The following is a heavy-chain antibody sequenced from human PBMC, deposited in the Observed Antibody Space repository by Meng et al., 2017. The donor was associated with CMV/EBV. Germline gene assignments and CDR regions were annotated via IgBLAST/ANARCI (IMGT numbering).Heavy chain of an antibody. CDR1: GFSLSNARMG. D-gene: IGHD6-13*01. J-gene: IGHJ3*02. Sequence: SGPTLVKPTETLTLTCTVPGFSLSNARMGVSWIRQPPGKALEWLAHIFSNDEKSYSTSLKSRLTISKDTSKSQVVLTMTNMDPVDTATYYCARRDSSWYDAFDIWGQGTMVTVSS. CDR3: ARRDSSWYDAFDI. CDR2: IFSNDEK. V-gene: IGHV2-26*01.